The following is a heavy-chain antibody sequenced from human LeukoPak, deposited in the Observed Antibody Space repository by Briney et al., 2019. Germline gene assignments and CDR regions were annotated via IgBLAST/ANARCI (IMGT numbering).Heavy chain of an antibody. CDR2: INPSGGST. J-gene: IGHJ4*02. V-gene: IGHV1-46*04. Sequence: ASVKVSCKASGYTFTSYFMHWVRQAPGQGLEWMGIINPSGGSTNYAQRLQDRVTMTRDTSTSTVYMELSSLRSDDTAVYYCARVGPYDSSGYPFHYWGQGTLVTVSS. CDR1: GYTFTSYF. D-gene: IGHD3-22*01. CDR3: ARVGPYDSSGYPFHY.